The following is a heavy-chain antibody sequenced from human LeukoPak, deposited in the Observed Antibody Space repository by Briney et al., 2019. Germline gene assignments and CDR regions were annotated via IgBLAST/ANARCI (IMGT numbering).Heavy chain of an antibody. CDR3: ARGYSGYDRTYWYFDL. J-gene: IGHJ2*01. D-gene: IGHD5-12*01. V-gene: IGHV1-69*01. Sequence: SVKVSCRASGGTFSSYAISWVRQAPGQGLEWMGGIIPLFGTMRFAQKFQGRVTITADESTSTAYMELGSLRSEDTAVYYCARGYSGYDRTYWYFDLWGRGTLVTVSS. CDR1: GGTFSSYA. CDR2: IIPLFGTM.